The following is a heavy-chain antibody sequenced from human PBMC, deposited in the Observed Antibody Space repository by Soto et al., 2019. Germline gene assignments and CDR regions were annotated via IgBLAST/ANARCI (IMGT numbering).Heavy chain of an antibody. CDR1: GFTFSSYA. V-gene: IGHV3-30-3*01. J-gene: IGHJ6*02. Sequence: PGGSLRLSCAASGFTFSSYAMHWVRQAPGKGLEWVAVISYDGSNKYYADSVKGRFTISRDNSKNTLYLQMNSLRAEDTAVYYCARDISTVTTYYYYGMDVWGQGTTVTVSS. D-gene: IGHD4-17*01. CDR2: ISYDGSNK. CDR3: ARDISTVTTYYYYGMDV.